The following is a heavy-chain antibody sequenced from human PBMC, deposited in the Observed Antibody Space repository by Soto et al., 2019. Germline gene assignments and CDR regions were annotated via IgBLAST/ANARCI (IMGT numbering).Heavy chain of an antibody. V-gene: IGHV4-59*08. CDR2: IYYSGST. CDR3: ARHHDS. CDR1: GGSFSGYY. Sequence: SETLSLTCAVYGGSFSGYYWTWIRQPPGKGLEWIGYIYYSGSTNYNPSLKSRVTISVDTSKNQFSLKLSSVTAADTAVYYCARHHDSWGQGTLVTGSS. J-gene: IGHJ4*02.